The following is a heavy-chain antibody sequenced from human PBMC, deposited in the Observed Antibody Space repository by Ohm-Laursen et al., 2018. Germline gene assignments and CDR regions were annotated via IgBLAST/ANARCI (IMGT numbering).Heavy chain of an antibody. V-gene: IGHV1-46*01. CDR3: ARGQPIDF. Sequence: SVKVSCNASGYTFTSYGISWVRQAPGQGLEWMGIINTGGGSTSHAQKFQGRLTMTRDTSTSTVYMELSSLRSEDTAMYYCARGQPIDFWGQGTLVTVSS. J-gene: IGHJ4*02. CDR1: GYTFTSYG. CDR2: INTGGGST.